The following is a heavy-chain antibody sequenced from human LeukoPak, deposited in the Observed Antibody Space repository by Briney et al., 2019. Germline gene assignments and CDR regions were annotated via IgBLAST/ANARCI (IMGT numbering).Heavy chain of an antibody. J-gene: IGHJ4*02. Sequence: SETLSLTCTVSGDSISSYYWSWIRQPPGKGLEWIGYIYYSGSTNYNPSLKSRVTISVDTSKNQFSLKLSSVTAADTAVYYCARGNLGATPFDYWGQGTLVTVSS. D-gene: IGHD1-7*01. CDR1: GDSISSYY. CDR2: IYYSGST. V-gene: IGHV4-59*01. CDR3: ARGNLGATPFDY.